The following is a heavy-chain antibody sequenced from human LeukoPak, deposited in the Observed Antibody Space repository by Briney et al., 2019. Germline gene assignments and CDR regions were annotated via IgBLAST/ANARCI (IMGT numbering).Heavy chain of an antibody. Sequence: PGRSLRLSCTASGFIFSSYGMHWVRQAPGKGLEWVAVIPYDGSKKYYADSVKGRFTISRDNSKNTLYLQMNSLRPEDTAVYYCAKDGYTSSWFAGRFDPWGQGTLVTVSS. CDR3: AKDGYTSSWFAGRFDP. D-gene: IGHD6-13*01. V-gene: IGHV3-30*18. J-gene: IGHJ5*02. CDR2: IPYDGSKK. CDR1: GFIFSSYG.